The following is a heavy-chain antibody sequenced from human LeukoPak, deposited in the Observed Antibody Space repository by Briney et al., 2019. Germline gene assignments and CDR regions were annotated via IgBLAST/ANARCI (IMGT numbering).Heavy chain of an antibody. D-gene: IGHD4/OR15-4a*01. CDR2: MHNGVHT. J-gene: IGHJ4*02. Sequence: PSETLSLTCTVPGDSISSYFWSWIRRPPGKGLEWIGYMHNGVHTNYNPSLKSRVTISGDTSKNQVSLKLTSVTAADTAVYYCAATIKRDYGDTNLDYWGQGTLVTVSS. CDR1: GDSISSYF. CDR3: AATIKRDYGDTNLDY. V-gene: IGHV4-59*01.